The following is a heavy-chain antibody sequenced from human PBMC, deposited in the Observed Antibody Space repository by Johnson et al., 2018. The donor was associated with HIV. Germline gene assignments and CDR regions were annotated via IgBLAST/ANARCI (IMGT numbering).Heavy chain of an antibody. J-gene: IGHJ3*02. CDR3: ARGVDGAFDI. Sequence: MLLVESGGGLVQPGGSLRLSCAASGFTFSSYWMSWVRQAPGKGLEWVANIKQGGSETHYVDSVKGRFTISRDNAKNTLYLQMNSLRAEDTAVYYCARGVDGAFDIWGQGTMVTVSS. D-gene: IGHD3-10*01. CDR1: GFTFSSYW. CDR2: IKQGGSET. V-gene: IGHV3-7*02.